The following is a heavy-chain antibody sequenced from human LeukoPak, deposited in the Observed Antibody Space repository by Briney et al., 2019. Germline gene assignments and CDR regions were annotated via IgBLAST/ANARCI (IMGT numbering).Heavy chain of an antibody. CDR2: ISDSGSA. CDR3: ARLTGVDTPGYNWFDP. V-gene: IGHV4-59*01. D-gene: IGHD1-1*01. Sequence: SETLSLTCSVSGGSITSYYWSWLRPPPGKGLEWIAYISDSGSANYNPSLKSRVTISVDTSNNHFSLNLRSVTAADTAAYFCARLTGVDTPGYNWFDPWGQGTLVTVSS. J-gene: IGHJ5*02. CDR1: GGSITSYY.